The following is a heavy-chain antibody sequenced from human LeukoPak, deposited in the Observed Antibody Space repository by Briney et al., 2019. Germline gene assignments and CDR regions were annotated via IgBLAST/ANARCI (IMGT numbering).Heavy chain of an antibody. CDR1: GYTFTSYD. Sequence: GASVKVSCKASGYTFTSYDINWVRQATGQGLEWMGWMNPNSGNTGYAQKFQGRVTMTRNTSISTAYMELSSLRSEDTAVHYCARAGCSSTSCHDAFDIWGQGTMVTVSS. CDR2: MNPNSGNT. CDR3: ARAGCSSTSCHDAFDI. V-gene: IGHV1-8*01. J-gene: IGHJ3*02. D-gene: IGHD2-2*01.